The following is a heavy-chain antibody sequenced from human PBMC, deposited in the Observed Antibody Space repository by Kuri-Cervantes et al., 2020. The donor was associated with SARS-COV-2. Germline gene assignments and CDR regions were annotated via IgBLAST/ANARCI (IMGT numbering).Heavy chain of an antibody. D-gene: IGHD4-11*01. CDR2: IDWDDDK. CDR3: VRIRAATVIADY. CDR1: GFSLSTSGMR. Sequence: SGPTLVKPTQTLTLTCTFSGFSLSTSGMRVSWIRQPPGKALEWLARIDWDDDKYYKTSLNTRLSIPKDTSKDQVVLTMTNIDPVDTATYYCVRIRAATVIADYWGQGTLVTVSS. V-gene: IGHV2-70*09. J-gene: IGHJ4*02.